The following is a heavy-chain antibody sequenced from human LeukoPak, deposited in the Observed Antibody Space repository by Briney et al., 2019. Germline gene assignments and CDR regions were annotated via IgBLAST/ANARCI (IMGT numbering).Heavy chain of an antibody. CDR2: INPNSGGT. D-gene: IGHD6-19*01. V-gene: IGHV1-2*06. CDR3: ARDPNNSSGWFVDY. J-gene: IGHJ4*02. Sequence: ASVKVSCKASGYTFTGYYMHWVRQAPGPGLEWMGRINPNSGGTNYAQKFQGRVTMTRDTSISTAYMELSRLRSDDTAVYYCARDPNNSSGWFVDYWGQGTLVTVSS. CDR1: GYTFTGYY.